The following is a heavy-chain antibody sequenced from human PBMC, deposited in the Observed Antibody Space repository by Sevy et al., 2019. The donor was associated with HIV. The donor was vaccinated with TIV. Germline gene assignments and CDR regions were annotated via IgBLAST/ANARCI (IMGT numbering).Heavy chain of an antibody. V-gene: IGHV4-59*01. Sequence: SETLSLTCTVSGGSISSYYWSWIRQPPVKGLEWIGYIYYSGSTNYNPSLKSRVTISVDTSNNQFTLKLSSVTAADTAVYYCARGSLTAARTFDYWGQGTLVTVSS. J-gene: IGHJ4*02. D-gene: IGHD6-6*01. CDR3: ARGSLTAARTFDY. CDR2: IYYSGST. CDR1: GGSISSYY.